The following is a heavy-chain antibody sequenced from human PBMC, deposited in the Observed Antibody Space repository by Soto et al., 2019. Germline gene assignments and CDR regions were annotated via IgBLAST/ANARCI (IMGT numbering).Heavy chain of an antibody. Sequence: EVQLLESGGGLVQPGGSLRLSCAASGFTFSSYAMSWVRQAPGKGLEWVSAISGSGGSTYYADSVKGRFTISRDNSKNMLYLQMNSLRAEDTAVYYCAKRVVVTPYYYYGMDVWGQGTTVTVSS. V-gene: IGHV3-23*01. CDR1: GFTFSSYA. J-gene: IGHJ6*02. D-gene: IGHD2-21*02. CDR2: ISGSGGST. CDR3: AKRVVVTPYYYYGMDV.